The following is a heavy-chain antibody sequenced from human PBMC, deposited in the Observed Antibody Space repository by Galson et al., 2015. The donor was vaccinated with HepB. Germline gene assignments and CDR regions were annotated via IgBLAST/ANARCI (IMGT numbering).Heavy chain of an antibody. CDR1: GYSFTSYW. CDR2: IYPGDSDT. V-gene: IGHV5-51*01. J-gene: IGHJ6*02. CDR3: ARCGAGYSSGWYRDLYYYYYGMDV. D-gene: IGHD6-19*01. Sequence: QSGAEVKKPGESLKISCKGSGYSFTSYWIGWVRQMPGKGLEWMGIIYPGDSDTRYSPSFQGQVTISADKSISTAYLQWSSLKASDTAMYYCARCGAGYSSGWYRDLYYYYYGMDVWGQGTTVTVSS.